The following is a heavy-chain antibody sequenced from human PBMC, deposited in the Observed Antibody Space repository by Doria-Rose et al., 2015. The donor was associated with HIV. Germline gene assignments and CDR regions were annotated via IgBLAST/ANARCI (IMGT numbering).Heavy chain of an antibody. J-gene: IGHJ3*01. V-gene: IGHV3-15*07. D-gene: IGHD3-16*01. Sequence: CAASGFTFSNAWMNWVRQAPGKGLEWVGRIKSKPDGGTTEYAAPVKGRFPISRDDSKNTLSLQMNILKTKDTAVYYCTTDRFFPSWGQGTMVTVSS. CDR2: IKSKPDGGTT. CDR3: TTDRFFPS. CDR1: GFTFSNAW.